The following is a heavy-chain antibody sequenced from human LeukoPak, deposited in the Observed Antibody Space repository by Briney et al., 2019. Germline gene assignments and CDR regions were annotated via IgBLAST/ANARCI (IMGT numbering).Heavy chain of an antibody. CDR3: AKVRVAKVGATTDFDY. Sequence: PSETLSLTCTVSGGSISSSSYYWGWIRQPPGKGLEWIGSIYYSGSTYYNPSLKSRVTISVDTPKNQFSLKLSSVTAADTAVYYCAKVRVAKVGATTDFDYWGQGTLVSVSS. V-gene: IGHV4-39*07. CDR2: IYYSGST. J-gene: IGHJ4*02. CDR1: GGSISSSSYY. D-gene: IGHD1-26*01.